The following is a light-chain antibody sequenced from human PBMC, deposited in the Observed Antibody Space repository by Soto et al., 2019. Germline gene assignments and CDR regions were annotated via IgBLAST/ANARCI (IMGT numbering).Light chain of an antibody. J-gene: IGKJ1*01. Sequence: EIVLTQSPGTLSLSPGERATLSCRASQSVSNYLAWYQRKPGQAPMLLIYGPSSRATGIPDRFSGSGSGTDFTLTISRLEPEDFAVYYCHQYGGSPQTFGQGTKVEIK. CDR1: QSVSNY. CDR3: HQYGGSPQT. V-gene: IGKV3-20*01. CDR2: GPS.